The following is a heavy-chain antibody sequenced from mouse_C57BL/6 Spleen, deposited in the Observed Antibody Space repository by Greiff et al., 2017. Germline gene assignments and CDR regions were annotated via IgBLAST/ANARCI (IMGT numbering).Heavy chain of an antibody. CDR1: GYTFTDYN. CDR2: INPNNGGT. J-gene: IGHJ2*01. D-gene: IGHD2-4*01. CDR3: ARAGGLRQEFGC. V-gene: IGHV1-18*01. Sequence: EVQLQQSGPELVKPGASVKISCKASGYTFTDYNMDWVKQSHGKSLEWIGDINPNNGGTIYNQKFKGKATLTVNKSSSTAYMELRSLTSEDTAVYCCARAGGLRQEFGCWGQGTTLTVAS.